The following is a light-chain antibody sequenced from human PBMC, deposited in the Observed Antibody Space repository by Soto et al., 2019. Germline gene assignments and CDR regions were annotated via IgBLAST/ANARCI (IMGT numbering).Light chain of an antibody. Sequence: SYELTQPPSVSVALGQTARITCGGNNIEIKSVHWYQQKPGQAPVLVVYDDGDRTTGIPERFSGSKSGNTATLTTSRVEAGDEADYYCPVWDTTNPVIFGGGTKLTVL. CDR3: PVWDTTNPVI. CDR2: DDG. CDR1: NIEIKS. V-gene: IGLV3-21*02. J-gene: IGLJ2*01.